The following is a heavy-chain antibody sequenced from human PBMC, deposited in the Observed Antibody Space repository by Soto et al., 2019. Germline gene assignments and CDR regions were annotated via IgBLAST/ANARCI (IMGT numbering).Heavy chain of an antibody. V-gene: IGHV4-30-2*01. CDR3: ARRRGFPYYYGMDV. Sequence: TSETLSLTCAVSGGPISSGGYSWSWIRQPPGKGLEWIGYIYHSGSTYYNPSLKSRVTISVDRSKNQLSLKLSSVTAADTAVYYCARRRGFPYYYGMDVWGQGTTVTVSS. CDR2: IYHSGST. CDR1: GGPISSGGYS. D-gene: IGHD5-12*01. J-gene: IGHJ6*02.